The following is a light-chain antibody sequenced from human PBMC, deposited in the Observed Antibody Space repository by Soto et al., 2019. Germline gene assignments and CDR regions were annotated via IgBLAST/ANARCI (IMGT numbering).Light chain of an antibody. J-gene: IGLJ3*02. CDR3: SSYTSSSTSLGV. V-gene: IGLV2-14*01. CDR2: DVS. CDR1: SSDVGGYNY. Sequence: QSALTQPASVSGSPGQSITISCTGTSSDVGGYNYVSWYQQHPGKAPKLMIYDVSNRPSGVSNRFSGSKSGNTASLTISGLQDEDEADYYCSSYTSSSTSLGVFGGGTKLTVL.